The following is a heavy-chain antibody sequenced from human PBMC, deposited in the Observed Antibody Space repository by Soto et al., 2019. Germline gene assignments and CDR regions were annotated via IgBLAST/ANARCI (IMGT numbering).Heavy chain of an antibody. Sequence: QVQLVESGGGVVQPGRSLRLSCAASGFTFSSYAMHWVRQAPGKGLEWVAVISYDGSNKYYADSVKGRFTISRDNSKNTLYLQMNSLRAEDTAVYYCARDPPPGIAAEGTFDYWGQGTLVTVSS. CDR3: ARDPPPGIAAEGTFDY. V-gene: IGHV3-30-3*01. D-gene: IGHD6-13*01. CDR2: ISYDGSNK. J-gene: IGHJ4*02. CDR1: GFTFSSYA.